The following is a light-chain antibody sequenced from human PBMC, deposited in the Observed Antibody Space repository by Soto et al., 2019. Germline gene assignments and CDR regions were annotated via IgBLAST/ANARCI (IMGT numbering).Light chain of an antibody. CDR2: YDN. V-gene: IGLV3-21*04. CDR1: NIGSKS. Sequence: SYELTQPPSVSVAPGKTARITCGGNNIGSKSVHWYQQKPGQASRLVISYDNDRPSGIPERFSGSDSGNTATLTISRVEVGDEADYYCQVWDSSSDHVVFGGGTQLTVL. CDR3: QVWDSSSDHVV. J-gene: IGLJ3*02.